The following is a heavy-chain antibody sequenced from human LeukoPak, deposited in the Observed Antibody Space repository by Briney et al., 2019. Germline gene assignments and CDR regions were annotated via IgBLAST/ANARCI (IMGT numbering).Heavy chain of an antibody. CDR3: ARDLLMGNGFDP. D-gene: IGHD2-15*01. CDR1: GFTFSAHS. CDR2: ISSSSATI. Sequence: GGSLRLSCAASGFTFSAHSMNWVRQALGKRLEWLSYISSSSATIFYADSVKGRFTVSRDNAKNSLYLQMDSLRAEDTAMYYCARDLLMGNGFDPWGQGTLVTVSS. V-gene: IGHV3-48*01. J-gene: IGHJ5*02.